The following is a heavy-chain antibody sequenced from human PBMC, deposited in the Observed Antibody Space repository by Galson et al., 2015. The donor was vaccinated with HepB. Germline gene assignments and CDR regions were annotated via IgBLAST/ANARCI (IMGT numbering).Heavy chain of an antibody. D-gene: IGHD6-19*01. V-gene: IGHV3-23*01. CDR3: ASNGYSSGWYDY. Sequence: SLRLSCAASGFTFSSYAMSWVRQAPGKGLEWVSAISGSGGSTYYADSVKGRFTISRDNSKNTLYLQMNSLRAEDTAVYYCASNGYSSGWYDYWGQGTLVTVSS. J-gene: IGHJ4*02. CDR1: GFTFSSYA. CDR2: ISGSGGST.